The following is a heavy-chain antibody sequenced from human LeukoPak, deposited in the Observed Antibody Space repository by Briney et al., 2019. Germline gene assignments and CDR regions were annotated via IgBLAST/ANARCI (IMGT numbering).Heavy chain of an antibody. Sequence: GGSLRLSCEASGFSFSAAWMTWVRQAPGKGLEWVATIKNDGSDKYYVDSVKGRFTISRDNAKNLVYLQMNSLRAEDTAVYYCVNLGYSDGGQGTLVTVYS. D-gene: IGHD5-12*01. CDR1: GFSFSAAW. V-gene: IGHV3-7*01. CDR3: VNLGYSD. CDR2: IKNDGSDK. J-gene: IGHJ4*02.